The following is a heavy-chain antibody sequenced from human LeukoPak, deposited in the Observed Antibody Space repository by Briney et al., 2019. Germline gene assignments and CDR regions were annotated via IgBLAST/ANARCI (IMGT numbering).Heavy chain of an antibody. V-gene: IGHV4-59*08. D-gene: IGHD6-6*01. Sequence: PSETLSLTCTVSGGSISSYYWSWIRQPPGKGLEWIGYIYYSGSTNYNPSLKSRVTISVDTSKNQFSLKLSSVTAADTAVYYCARLGDSSLADYWGQGTLVTVSS. CDR1: GGSISSYY. CDR3: ARLGDSSLADY. J-gene: IGHJ4*02. CDR2: IYYSGST.